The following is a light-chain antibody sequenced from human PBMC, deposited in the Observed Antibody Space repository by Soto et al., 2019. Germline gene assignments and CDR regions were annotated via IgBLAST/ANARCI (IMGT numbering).Light chain of an antibody. CDR3: ISYTSSSSLGV. CDR1: STDVGGYNY. CDR2: EVS. V-gene: IGLV2-14*01. J-gene: IGLJ2*01. Sequence: QSALTQPASVSGSPGQSITISCTGTSTDVGGYNYVSWYQHHPGKAPKLMSYEVSNRPSGVSNRFSGSKSGNTASLTISGLLAEDEADYYCISYTSSSSLGVFGGGTKLTVL.